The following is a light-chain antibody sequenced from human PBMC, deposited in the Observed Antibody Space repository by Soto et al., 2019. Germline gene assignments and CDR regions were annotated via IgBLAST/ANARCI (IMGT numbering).Light chain of an antibody. Sequence: EIVMTQSPATLSVSPGNGATLSCRASQSVSSNLAWYQQKPGQAPRLLIYGASTRATGIPARFRGSGSGTEFTLTISSLPSEDFAVYYCQQYNSWPPLTFGGGTKVEIK. J-gene: IGKJ4*01. CDR2: GAS. CDR3: QQYNSWPPLT. CDR1: QSVSSN. V-gene: IGKV3-15*01.